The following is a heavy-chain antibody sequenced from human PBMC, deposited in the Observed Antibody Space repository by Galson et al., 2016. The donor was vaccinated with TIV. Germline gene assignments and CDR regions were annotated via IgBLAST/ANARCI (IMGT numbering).Heavy chain of an antibody. CDR1: GGTLSSYA. Sequence: SGKVACKASGGTLSSYAISWVRQAPGQGLEWMGGILPILGIKKYEQKFQGRVTIVADAPTRTVSMELSILRSENTAVYHCASRASSGWYVAFDYWGQGTLVTVSS. D-gene: IGHD6-19*01. J-gene: IGHJ4*02. CDR3: ASRASSGWYVAFDY. V-gene: IGHV1-69*10. CDR2: ILPILGIK.